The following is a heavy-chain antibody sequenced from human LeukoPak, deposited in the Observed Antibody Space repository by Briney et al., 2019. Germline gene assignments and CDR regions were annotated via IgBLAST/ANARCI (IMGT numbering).Heavy chain of an antibody. CDR1: GYTLTELS. Sequence: ASVKVSCKVSGYTLTELSMHWVRQAPGKGLEWMGGFDPEDGETIYAQKFQGRVTMTEDTSTDTAYMELSSLRSEDTAVYYCATAVVTNYYFDYWGQGTLVTVSS. D-gene: IGHD2-21*02. CDR3: ATAVVTNYYFDY. J-gene: IGHJ4*02. CDR2: FDPEDGET. V-gene: IGHV1-24*01.